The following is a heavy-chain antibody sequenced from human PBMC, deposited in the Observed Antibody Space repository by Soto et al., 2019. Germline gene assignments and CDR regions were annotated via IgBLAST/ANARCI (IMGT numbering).Heavy chain of an antibody. V-gene: IGHV3-74*01. CDR2: INNDGSGT. J-gene: IGHJ4*02. Sequence: EVQLVESGGGLVRPGGSLRLSCAVSGFTFTNYWMHWVRQAPGKGLVWVSRINNDGSGTSYADSVKGRFTISRDNAKNTLYLQVDSRRAEDTAVYFCGSVFEYWGQGTMVTVSS. CDR3: GSVFEY. CDR1: GFTFTNYW.